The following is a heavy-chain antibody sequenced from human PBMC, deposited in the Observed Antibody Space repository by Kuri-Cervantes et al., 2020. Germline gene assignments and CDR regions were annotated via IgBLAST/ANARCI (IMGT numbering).Heavy chain of an antibody. V-gene: IGHV3-23*01. CDR2: ISGSGGST. CDR3: ARSRPAGVPFDY. J-gene: IGHJ4*02. Sequence: GESLKISCAASGFTFSSYAMSWVRQAPGKGLEWVSAISGSGGSTYYADSVKGRFTISRDNAKNSLYLQMNSLRAGDTAVYYCARSRPAGVPFDYWGQGTLVTVSS. D-gene: IGHD2-2*01. CDR1: GFTFSSYA.